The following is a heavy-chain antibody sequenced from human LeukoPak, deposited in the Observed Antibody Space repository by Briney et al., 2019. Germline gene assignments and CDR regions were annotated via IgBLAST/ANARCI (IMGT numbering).Heavy chain of an antibody. D-gene: IGHD3-10*01. CDR1: GGSIKTYH. J-gene: IGHJ4*02. Sequence: SGTLSLTCTVSGGSIKTYHWSWIRQPAGKGLVWIGRISDRGSTNYNPSLKSRVIMSVDAPKNQFSLKLISVTAADTAVYYCARGPTDYGAGTEFEHWGQGTLVIVSS. CDR2: ISDRGST. V-gene: IGHV4-4*07. CDR3: ARGPTDYGAGTEFEH.